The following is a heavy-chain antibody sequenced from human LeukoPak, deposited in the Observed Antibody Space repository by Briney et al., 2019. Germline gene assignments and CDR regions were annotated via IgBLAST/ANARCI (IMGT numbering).Heavy chain of an antibody. Sequence: SETLSLTCTGSGDSITNNNCYWGWVRQPPGKGLEWIASIYYSGSSYYNPSLKSRVTMSVDTSKNQFSLKLSSVTAPDTAVYYCVRLDYSNFFDYWGQGNLVTVSS. V-gene: IGHV4-39*07. CDR1: GDSITNNNCY. CDR2: IYYSGSS. J-gene: IGHJ4*02. CDR3: VRLDYSNFFDY. D-gene: IGHD4-11*01.